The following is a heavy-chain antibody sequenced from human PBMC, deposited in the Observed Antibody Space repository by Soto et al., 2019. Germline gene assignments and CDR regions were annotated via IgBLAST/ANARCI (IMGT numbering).Heavy chain of an antibody. CDR3: ARDLQVAIFGVVIRYYGMDV. V-gene: IGHV3-30-3*01. CDR1: GFTFSSYA. CDR2: ISYDGSNK. Sequence: GGSLRLSCAASGFTFSSYAMHWVRQAPGKGLEWVAVISYDGSNKYYADSVKGRFTISRDNSKNTPYLQMNSLTAEDTALYYCARDLQVAIFGVVIRYYGMDVWGQGTTVTVSS. J-gene: IGHJ6*02. D-gene: IGHD3-3*01.